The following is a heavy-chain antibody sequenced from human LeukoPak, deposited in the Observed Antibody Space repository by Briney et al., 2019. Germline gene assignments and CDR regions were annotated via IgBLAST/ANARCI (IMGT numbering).Heavy chain of an antibody. J-gene: IGHJ4*02. Sequence: GGSLRLSCPASGFTFRSYAMSWVRQAPGKGLEWVSAISGSGGSTYYADSVKGRFTISRDNSKNTLSLQMNSLRAEDTAVYYCATLWFGELGLYWGQGTLVSVSS. D-gene: IGHD3-10*01. CDR1: GFTFRSYA. CDR2: ISGSGGST. V-gene: IGHV3-23*01. CDR3: ATLWFGELGLY.